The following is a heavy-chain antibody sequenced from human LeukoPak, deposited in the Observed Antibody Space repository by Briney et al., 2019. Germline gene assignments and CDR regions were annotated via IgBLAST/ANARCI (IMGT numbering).Heavy chain of an antibody. J-gene: IGHJ4*02. Sequence: PGGSLRLSCAASGFTFSSYSMNWVRQPPGKGLEWIGEINHSGSTNYNPSLKSRVTISVDTSKNQFSLKLSSVTAADTAVYYCARSQWLVPLDYWGQGTLVTVSS. CDR1: GFTFSSYS. V-gene: IGHV4-34*01. D-gene: IGHD6-19*01. CDR3: ARSQWLVPLDY. CDR2: INHSGST.